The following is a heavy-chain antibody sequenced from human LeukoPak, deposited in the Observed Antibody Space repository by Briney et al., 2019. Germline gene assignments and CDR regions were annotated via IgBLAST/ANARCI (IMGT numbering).Heavy chain of an antibody. Sequence: ASVKVSCKASVYTFTAYYMHWVRQAPGQGLECMGWINPNSGGTNYKQKLQGRVTMIRDTFIGTAYMELSRLRSDDTAVYYCANDWGLSQLEYCSNTNCYMGAFDIWGQGTMVTVSS. V-gene: IGHV1-2*02. J-gene: IGHJ3*02. CDR2: INPNSGGT. CDR3: ANDWGLSQLEYCSNTNCYMGAFDI. CDR1: VYTFTAYY. D-gene: IGHD2-2*02.